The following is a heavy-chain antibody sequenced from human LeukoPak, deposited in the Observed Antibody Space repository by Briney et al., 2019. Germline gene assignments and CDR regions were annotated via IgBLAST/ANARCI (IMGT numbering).Heavy chain of an antibody. J-gene: IGHJ3*01. CDR2: IYYSGRT. Sequence: PSETLSLTCTVACGSISCYYWTWLRQPPAKRVEWVGYIYYSGRTNYNPSLTSRVTISVDTSKNQLFLKLNSMTAADTAVYYCARHGTNWADDAFDVWGQGTMVTVSS. V-gene: IGHV4-59*08. CDR3: ARHGTNWADDAFDV. D-gene: IGHD1-1*01. CDR1: CGSISCYY.